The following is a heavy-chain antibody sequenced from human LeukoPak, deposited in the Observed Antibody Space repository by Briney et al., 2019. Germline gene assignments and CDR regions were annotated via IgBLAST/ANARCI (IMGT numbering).Heavy chain of an antibody. CDR2: ISYDESDK. CDR1: GFTFSNYG. Sequence: GRSLRLSCAASGFTFSNYGMHWVRQAPGKGLEWVAVISYDESDKYYADSVKGRFTISRDNSKSTLYLQMNSLRPEDTAVYYCAKGVVAATNAAYYGMDVWGQGTTATVFS. CDR3: AKGVVAATNAAYYGMDV. J-gene: IGHJ6*02. D-gene: IGHD2-15*01. V-gene: IGHV3-30*18.